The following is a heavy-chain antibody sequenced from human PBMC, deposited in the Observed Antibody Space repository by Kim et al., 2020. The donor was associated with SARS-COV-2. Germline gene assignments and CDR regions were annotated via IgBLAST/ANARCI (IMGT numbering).Heavy chain of an antibody. CDR3: AREYCSGGTCYFDY. V-gene: IGHV3-48*02. D-gene: IGHD2-15*01. J-gene: IGHJ4*02. Sequence: ASVKGRFTIARDNAKNYLYLPMSSLRDEDTALYYCAREYCSGGTCYFDYWGQGTLVTVSS.